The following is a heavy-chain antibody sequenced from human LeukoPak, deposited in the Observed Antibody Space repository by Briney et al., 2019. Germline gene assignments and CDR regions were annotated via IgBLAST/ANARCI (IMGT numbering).Heavy chain of an antibody. CDR3: ARDSTVTTHYYGMDV. CDR2: IYYSGNT. D-gene: IGHD4-17*01. J-gene: IGHJ6*02. V-gene: IGHV4-38-2*02. Sequence: GSLRLSCAASGFTFDDYAMHWVRQAPGKGLEWIGSIYYSGNTHYNPSLKSRVTIPVDTSKNQFSLKLSSVTAADTAVYYCARDSTVTTHYYGMDVWGQGTTVTVSS. CDR1: GFTFDDYA.